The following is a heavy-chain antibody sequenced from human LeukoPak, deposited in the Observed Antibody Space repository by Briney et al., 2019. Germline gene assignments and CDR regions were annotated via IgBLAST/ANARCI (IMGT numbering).Heavy chain of an antibody. CDR1: GGSISSSSYY. CDR3: ARGPPRYSYGYVSTFDY. Sequence: PSETLSLTCTVSGGSISSSSYYWGWICQPPGKGLEWIGSIYYSGSTNYNPSLKSRVTMSVDTSKNQFSLKLSSVTAADTAVYYCARGPPRYSYGYVSTFDYWGQGTLVTVSS. J-gene: IGHJ4*02. D-gene: IGHD5-18*01. V-gene: IGHV4-39*07. CDR2: IYYSGST.